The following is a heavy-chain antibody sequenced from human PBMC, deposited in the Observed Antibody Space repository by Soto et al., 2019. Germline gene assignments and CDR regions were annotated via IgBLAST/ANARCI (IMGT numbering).Heavy chain of an antibody. V-gene: IGHV4-31*11. Sequence: QVQLQESGPGLVNPSQILSLTCAVSGDSINSGAYYWSWIRQYPGKGLEWIGYIYYSGSTYYNLSLTSRVTISIDTSKSQFSLKLSSVTAADTAVYYCVRVMATTTWSGGFYFDFWGQGSLVTVSS. CDR3: VRVMATTTWSGGFYFDF. J-gene: IGHJ4*02. CDR1: GDSINSGAYY. D-gene: IGHD5-12*01. CDR2: IYYSGST.